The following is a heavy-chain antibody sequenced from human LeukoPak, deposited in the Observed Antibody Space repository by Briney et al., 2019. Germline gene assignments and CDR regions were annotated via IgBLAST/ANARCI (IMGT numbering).Heavy chain of an antibody. CDR1: GFTFSSYS. V-gene: IGHV3-21*04. CDR2: ISSSSSYI. D-gene: IGHD3-22*01. J-gene: IGHJ4*02. Sequence: GGSLSLSCAASGFTFSSYSMNWVRQAPGKGLEWVSSISSSSSYIYYADSVKGRSTISRDNAKNSLYLQMNSLRAEDTAVYYCANKATTSRYYPFDYWGQGTLVTVSS. CDR3: ANKATTSRYYPFDY.